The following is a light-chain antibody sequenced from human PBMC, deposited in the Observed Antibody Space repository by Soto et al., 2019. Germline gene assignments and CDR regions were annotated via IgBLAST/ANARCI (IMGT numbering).Light chain of an antibody. J-gene: IGKJ5*01. CDR1: QSVSNNY. V-gene: IGKV3-11*01. Sequence: EIVLTQSPGTLSLSQGERATLSCRASQSVSNNYLAWYQQKPGQAPRLLIYGASTRATGIPARFSGSGSGTEFTLTISSLEPEDSAVYYCQQRHMWPITFGQGTRLEIK. CDR3: QQRHMWPIT. CDR2: GAS.